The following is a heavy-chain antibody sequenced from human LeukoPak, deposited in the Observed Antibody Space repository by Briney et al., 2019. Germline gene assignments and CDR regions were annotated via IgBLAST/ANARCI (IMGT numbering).Heavy chain of an antibody. J-gene: IGHJ4*02. CDR2: IYGSGNST. Sequence: GALRLSCAASGISFSKFAMSWVRQAPGKGLEWVSVIYGSGNSTYYADSVMGRFTISRDTSKSTLYLQMNSLRAEDTAIYFCVKRSGDAYYLDYWGQGTLVTVSS. CDR3: VKRSGDAYYLDY. D-gene: IGHD2-15*01. V-gene: IGHV3-23*01. CDR1: GISFSKFA.